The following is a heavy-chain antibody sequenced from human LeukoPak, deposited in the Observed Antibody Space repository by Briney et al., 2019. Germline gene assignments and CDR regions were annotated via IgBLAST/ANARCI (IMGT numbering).Heavy chain of an antibody. CDR2: ISSSGSTI. CDR1: GFTFSSYE. V-gene: IGHV3-48*03. Sequence: GSLRLSCAASGFTFSSYEMNWVRQAPGKGLEWVSYISSSGSTIYYADPVKGRFTISRDNAKNSLYLQMNSLRAEDTAVYYCARERTTVTHEGYFDYWGQGTLVTVSS. J-gene: IGHJ4*02. D-gene: IGHD4-17*01. CDR3: ARERTTVTHEGYFDY.